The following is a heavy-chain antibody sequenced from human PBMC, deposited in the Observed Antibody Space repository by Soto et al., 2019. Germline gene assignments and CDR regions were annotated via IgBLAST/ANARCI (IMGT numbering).Heavy chain of an antibody. CDR2: INGSGVGT. J-gene: IGHJ4*02. V-gene: IGHV3-23*01. CDR1: GFTFSSYA. D-gene: IGHD2-15*01. Sequence: EVQLLESGGALVQPGGSLRLSCGASGFTFSSYAMSWVRQAPGQGLECVSLINGSGVGTYYADSVKGRLTISRDNSKNTLYLQMNSLRAEDTAVFYCAKHLSNGSPDYWGQGTLVTVSS. CDR3: AKHLSNGSPDY.